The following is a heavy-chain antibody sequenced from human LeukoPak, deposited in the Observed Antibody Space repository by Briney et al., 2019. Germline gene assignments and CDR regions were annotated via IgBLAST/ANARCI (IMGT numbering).Heavy chain of an antibody. CDR2: IYYSGST. CDR1: GGSISSSSYY. CDR3: AIIVVPAATVVY. Sequence: PSETLSLTCTVSGGSISSSSYYWGWIRQPPGKGLEWIGSIYYSGSTYYNPSLKSRVTISVDTSKNQFSLKLSSVTAADTAVYYCAIIVVPAATVVYWGQGTRVTVSS. J-gene: IGHJ4*02. V-gene: IGHV4-39*01. D-gene: IGHD2-2*01.